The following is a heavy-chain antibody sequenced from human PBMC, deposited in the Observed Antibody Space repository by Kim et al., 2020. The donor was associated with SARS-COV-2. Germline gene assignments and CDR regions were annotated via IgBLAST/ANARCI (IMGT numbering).Heavy chain of an antibody. CDR3: ARDGGGSSWYYVGWFDP. J-gene: IGHJ5*02. V-gene: IGHV3-53*01. D-gene: IGHD6-13*01. Sequence: EKSRFPISRDNSKNTLFLQMNSLGAEDTAVYYCARDGGGSSWYYVGWFDPWGQGTLVTVSS.